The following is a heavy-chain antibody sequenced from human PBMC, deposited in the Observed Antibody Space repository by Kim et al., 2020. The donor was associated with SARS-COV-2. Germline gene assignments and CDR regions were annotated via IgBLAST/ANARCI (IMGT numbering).Heavy chain of an antibody. D-gene: IGHD2-2*01. V-gene: IGHV3-23*01. CDR3: ATYCSSTSCPRGYYYYYGMDV. J-gene: IGHJ6*02. CDR1: GFTFSSYA. CDR2: ISGSGGST. Sequence: GGSLRLSCAASGFTFSSYAMSWVRQAPGKGLEWVSAISGSGGSTYYADSVKGRFTISRDNSKNMLYLQMNSLRAEDTAVYYCATYCSSTSCPRGYYYYYGMDVWGQGTTVTVSS.